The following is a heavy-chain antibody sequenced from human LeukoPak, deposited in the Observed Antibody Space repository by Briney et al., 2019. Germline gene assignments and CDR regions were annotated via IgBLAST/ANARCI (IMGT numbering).Heavy chain of an antibody. Sequence: PGRSLRLSCAASGFTFSSYAMHWVRQAPGKGLEWVAVISYDGSNKYYADSVKGRFTISRDNSKNTLYLQMNSLRAADTAVYYCARARVIAVAGGFFDYWGQGTLVTVSS. CDR1: GFTFSSYA. D-gene: IGHD6-19*01. J-gene: IGHJ4*02. CDR2: ISYDGSNK. V-gene: IGHV3-30-3*01. CDR3: ARARVIAVAGGFFDY.